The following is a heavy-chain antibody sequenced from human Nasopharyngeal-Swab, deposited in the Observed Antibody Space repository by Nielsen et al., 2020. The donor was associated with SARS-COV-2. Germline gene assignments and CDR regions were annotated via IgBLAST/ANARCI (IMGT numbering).Heavy chain of an antibody. Sequence: SKTLSLTCAVYGGSFSGYYWSWIRQPPGEGLEWIGEINHSGSTNYNPSLKSRVTISVDTSKNQFSLKLSSVTAADTAVYYCARGLRVRVVTASNWFDPWGQGTLVTVSS. J-gene: IGHJ5*02. CDR3: ARGLRVRVVTASNWFDP. CDR2: INHSGST. V-gene: IGHV4-34*01. D-gene: IGHD2-21*02. CDR1: GGSFSGYY.